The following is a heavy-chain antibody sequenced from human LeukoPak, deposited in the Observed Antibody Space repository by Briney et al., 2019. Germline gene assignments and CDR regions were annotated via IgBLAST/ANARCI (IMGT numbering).Heavy chain of an antibody. D-gene: IGHD6-13*01. Sequence: PSETLSLTCTVSGGSVSSGSYYWSRIRQPPGKGLEWIGYIYYSGSTNYNPSLKSRVTISVDTSKNQFSLKLSSVTAADTAVYYCARGQEGYDYWGQGTLVTVSS. CDR2: IYYSGST. J-gene: IGHJ4*02. CDR3: ARGQEGYDY. V-gene: IGHV4-61*01. CDR1: GGSVSSGSYY.